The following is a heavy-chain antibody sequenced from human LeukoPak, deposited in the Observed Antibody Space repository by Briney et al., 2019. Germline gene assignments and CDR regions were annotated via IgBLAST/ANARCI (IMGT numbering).Heavy chain of an antibody. CDR2: IISSSGYI. CDR1: GFTFSSFS. CDR3: ARGVSFRMVGTATDFDY. J-gene: IGHJ4*02. D-gene: IGHD2-21*02. Sequence: PGGSLRLSCAASGFTFSSFSMNWVRQAPGGGLEWVSSIISSSGYIHYADSVKGRFTISRDNAKNSLYLQMNSLRAEDTAVYYWARGVSFRMVGTATDFDYWGQGSLVTVSS. V-gene: IGHV3-21*01.